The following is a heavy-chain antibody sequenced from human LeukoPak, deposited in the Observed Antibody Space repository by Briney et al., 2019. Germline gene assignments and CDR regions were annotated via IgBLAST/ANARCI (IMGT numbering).Heavy chain of an antibody. D-gene: IGHD7-27*01. CDR3: AKEPTGDKSFDS. CDR2: IHYSGST. V-gene: IGHV4-39*07. Sequence: SETLSLTCTVSGGSISSRRYYWGWIRQPPGKGLEWIGSIHYSGSTYYNPSLKSRVTVSVDTSENQFSLKLSSVAAADTALYYCAKEPTGDKSFDSWGQGTLVTVSS. J-gene: IGHJ4*02. CDR1: GGSISSRRYY.